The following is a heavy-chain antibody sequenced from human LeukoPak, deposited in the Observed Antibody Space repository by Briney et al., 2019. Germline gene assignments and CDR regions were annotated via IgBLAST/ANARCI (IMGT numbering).Heavy chain of an antibody. V-gene: IGHV3-74*01. CDR1: GFTFSGFW. CDR2: ISFDGSDA. CDR3: ASRSGGDYPYLDY. Sequence: GGSLRLSCAASGFTFSGFWMHWVRQAPGKGLVWVSCISFDGSDATYADSVKGRFTISRDNAKNTLHLQMDSLTVEDTAVYYCASRSGGDYPYLDYWGQGTLVTVSS. D-gene: IGHD4-17*01. J-gene: IGHJ4*02.